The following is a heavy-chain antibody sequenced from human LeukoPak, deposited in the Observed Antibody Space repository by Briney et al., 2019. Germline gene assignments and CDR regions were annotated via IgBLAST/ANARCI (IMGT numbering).Heavy chain of an antibody. CDR3: ARGPYGDYDSYYGVDV. CDR2: ISSRTTT. CDR1: GFTFSTYS. V-gene: IGHV3-48*01. D-gene: IGHD4-17*01. Sequence: GGSLRLSCAASGFTFSTYSMNWVRQAPGKGLEWVSYISSRTTTFYTGSVKGRFTISRDNAKNSLYLQMNSLRVEDTAVYYCARGPYGDYDSYYGVDVWGQGTTVTVS. J-gene: IGHJ6*02.